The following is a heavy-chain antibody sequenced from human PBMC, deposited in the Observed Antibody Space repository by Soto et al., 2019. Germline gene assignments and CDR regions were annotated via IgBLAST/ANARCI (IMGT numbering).Heavy chain of an antibody. CDR3: AMRGDGYNFPLDY. D-gene: IGHD5-12*01. Sequence: QVQLQEAGPGLVKPSETLSLTCTVSGGSISSYYWSWIRQPPGKGLEWIGYIYYSGSTNYNPSLKSRVTISVDTTKTQCSLKLSSVTAADAAVYYCAMRGDGYNFPLDYWGQGNLVTVSS. CDR1: GGSISSYY. CDR2: IYYSGST. V-gene: IGHV4-59*08. J-gene: IGHJ4*02.